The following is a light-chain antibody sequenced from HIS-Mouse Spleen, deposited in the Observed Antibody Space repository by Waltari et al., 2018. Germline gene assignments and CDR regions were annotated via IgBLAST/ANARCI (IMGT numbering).Light chain of an antibody. V-gene: IGLV2-23*01. J-gene: IGLJ3*02. Sequence: QSALTQPASVSGSPGQSITISFTGTSSDVGSYNLVSWYQQHPGKAPKRMIYEGSKRPSVVSNCFSGSKSGNTASLTISGLQAEDEADYYCCSDAGSSTWVFGGGTKLTVL. CDR2: EGS. CDR1: SSDVGSYNL. CDR3: CSDAGSSTWV.